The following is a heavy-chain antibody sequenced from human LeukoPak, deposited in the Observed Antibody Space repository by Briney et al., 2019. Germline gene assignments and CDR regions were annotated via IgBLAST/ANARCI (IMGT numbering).Heavy chain of an antibody. V-gene: IGHV3-30*19. J-gene: IGHJ3*02. Sequence: QPGGSLRLSCAASGFTFSSYGMHWVRQAPGKGLEWVAVIWYDGSNKYYADSVKGRFTISRDNSKNTLYLQMNSLRAEDTAVYYCARARTTTGTTRIAFNIWGQGTMVTVSS. CDR2: IWYDGSNK. CDR1: GFTFSSYG. D-gene: IGHD1-1*01. CDR3: ARARTTTGTTRIAFNI.